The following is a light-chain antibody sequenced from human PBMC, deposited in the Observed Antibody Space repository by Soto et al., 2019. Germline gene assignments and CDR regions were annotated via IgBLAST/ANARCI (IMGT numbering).Light chain of an antibody. J-gene: IGKJ4*01. Sequence: EIVLTQSPATQSLSPGERATLSCRASQSVSSYLAWYQQKPGQAPRLLIYDASNRATGIPARFSGSGSGTDFTLTISRLEPEDFAVYYCQQRSNWLTFGGGTKVEIK. CDR1: QSVSSY. V-gene: IGKV3-11*01. CDR3: QQRSNWLT. CDR2: DAS.